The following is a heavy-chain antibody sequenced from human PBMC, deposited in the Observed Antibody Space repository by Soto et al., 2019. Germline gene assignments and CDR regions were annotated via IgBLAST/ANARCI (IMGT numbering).Heavy chain of an antibody. V-gene: IGHV3-23*01. J-gene: IGHJ4*02. CDR2: ISGSGGST. D-gene: IGHD3-3*01. Sequence: GGSLRLSCAASGFTFSSYAMSWVRQAPGKGLEWVSAISGSGGSTYYADSVKGRFTISRDNSKNTLYLQMNSLRAEDTAVYYCAKCGPVYYDFWSGYFGYYFDYWGQGTLVTVSS. CDR1: GFTFSSYA. CDR3: AKCGPVYYDFWSGYFGYYFDY.